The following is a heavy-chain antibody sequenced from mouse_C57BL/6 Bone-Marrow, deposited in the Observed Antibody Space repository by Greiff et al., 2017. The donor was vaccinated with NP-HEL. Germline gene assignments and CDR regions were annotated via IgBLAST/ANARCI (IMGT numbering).Heavy chain of an antibody. CDR2: IHPNSGST. CDR3: ALYDYVFAY. D-gene: IGHD2-4*01. Sequence: QVQLQQPGAELVKPGASVKLSCKASGYTFTSYWMHWVKQRPGPGLEWIGMIHPNSGSTPYNEKFKSKATLTVDKSSSTAYMQLSSLTSEDSAVYYCALYDYVFAYGGQGTLVTVSA. V-gene: IGHV1-64*01. J-gene: IGHJ3*01. CDR1: GYTFTSYW.